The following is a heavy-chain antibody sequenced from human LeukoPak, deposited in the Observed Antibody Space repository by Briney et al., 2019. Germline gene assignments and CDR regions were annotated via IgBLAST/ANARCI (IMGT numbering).Heavy chain of an antibody. V-gene: IGHV1-18*04. CDR2: ISAYNGNT. D-gene: IGHD1-26*01. J-gene: IGHJ4*02. Sequence: ASVKVSCKASGYTFMNYGIIWVRQAPGQGLDWMGWISAYNGNTNFAQKPQDRVTMTTDTSTTTAYMELRSLRSDDTAVYYCARDSGNYYSPSDYWGQGTLVTVSS. CDR3: ARDSGNYYSPSDY. CDR1: GYTFMNYG.